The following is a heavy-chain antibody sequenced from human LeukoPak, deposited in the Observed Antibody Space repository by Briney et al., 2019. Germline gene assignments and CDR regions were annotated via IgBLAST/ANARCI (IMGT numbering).Heavy chain of an antibody. Sequence: ASVKVFCKASGYTFTSYGISWVRQAPGQGLEWMGWISAYNGNTNYAQKLQGRVTMTTDTSTSTAYMELRSLRSDDTAVYYCAREDCSSTSCYGGGDFDYWGQGTLVTVSS. J-gene: IGHJ4*02. CDR1: GYTFTSYG. CDR3: AREDCSSTSCYGGGDFDY. D-gene: IGHD2-2*01. CDR2: ISAYNGNT. V-gene: IGHV1-18*04.